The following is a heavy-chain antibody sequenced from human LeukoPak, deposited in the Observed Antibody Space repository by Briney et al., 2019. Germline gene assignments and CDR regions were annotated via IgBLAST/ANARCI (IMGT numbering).Heavy chain of an antibody. V-gene: IGHV4-38-2*02. CDR2: IYHSGST. Sequence: PSETLSLTCTVSGYSISSGYYWGWIRQPPGKGLEWIGSIYHSGSTYYNPSLKSRATISVDTSKNQFSLKLSSVTAADTAVYYCARSGYYYGSGSYWFDPWGQGTLVTVSS. J-gene: IGHJ5*02. D-gene: IGHD3-10*01. CDR1: GYSISSGYY. CDR3: ARSGYYYGSGSYWFDP.